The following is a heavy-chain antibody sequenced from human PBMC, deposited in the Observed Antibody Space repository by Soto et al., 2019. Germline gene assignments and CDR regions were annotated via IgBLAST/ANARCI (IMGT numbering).Heavy chain of an antibody. Sequence: SEILSLTCTVSGDSIGTTHSYWAWIRQSPGKGLEWIGNIHYSGSTYYMPSLRSRVTLSVDTSKNQFSLRLTSATAEDTAVYYCARHEGNGNVWPLDYWGQGILVTSPQ. CDR2: IHYSGST. CDR1: GDSIGTTHSY. J-gene: IGHJ4*02. D-gene: IGHD2-8*01. CDR3: ARHEGNGNVWPLDY. V-gene: IGHV4-39*01.